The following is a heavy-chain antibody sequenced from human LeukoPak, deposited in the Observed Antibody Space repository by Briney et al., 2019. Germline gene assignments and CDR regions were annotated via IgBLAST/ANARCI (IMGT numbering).Heavy chain of an antibody. J-gene: IGHJ5*02. CDR1: GGSISSYY. CDR3: ARAYGTWFDP. D-gene: IGHD4-17*01. V-gene: IGHV4-59*08. Sequence: SETLSLTCTVSGGSISSYYWSWIRQPPGKGLEWIGYIYNSGSTKYNPSLKSRVTISVDTSKNQISLKLSSVTAADTAVYYCARAYGTWFDPWGQGTLVTVSS. CDR2: IYNSGST.